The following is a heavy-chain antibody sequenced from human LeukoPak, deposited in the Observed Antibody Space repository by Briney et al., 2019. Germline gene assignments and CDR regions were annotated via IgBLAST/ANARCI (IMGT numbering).Heavy chain of an antibody. Sequence: GGSLRLSCAASGFTFSSYEMNWVRQAPGKGLEWVSYISSSGSTIYYADSVKGRFTISRDNAKNSLYLQMNSLRAEDTAVYYCARQLVRITMIVVVRYAFDIWGQGTMVTVSS. CDR2: ISSSGSTI. D-gene: IGHD3-22*01. CDR1: GFTFSSYE. V-gene: IGHV3-48*03. CDR3: ARQLVRITMIVVVRYAFDI. J-gene: IGHJ3*02.